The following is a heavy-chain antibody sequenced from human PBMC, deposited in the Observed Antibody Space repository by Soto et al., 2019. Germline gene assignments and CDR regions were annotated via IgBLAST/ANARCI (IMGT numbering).Heavy chain of an antibody. J-gene: IGHJ3*02. CDR1: GGSISSYY. CDR2: IYYCGST. D-gene: IGHD6-13*01. CDR3: ARRYSSAFDI. V-gene: IGHV4-59*08. Sequence: SETLSLTCTVSGGSISSYYWSWIRQPPGKGLEWIGYIYYCGSTNYNPSLKSRVTISVDTSKNQFSLKLSSVTAADTAVYYCARRYSSAFDIWGQGTMVTVSS.